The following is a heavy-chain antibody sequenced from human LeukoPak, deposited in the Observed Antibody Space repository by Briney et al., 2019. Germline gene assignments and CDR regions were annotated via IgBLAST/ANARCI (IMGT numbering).Heavy chain of an antibody. CDR3: ARGVSSGWYVFDY. CDR1: GFTFSSYW. D-gene: IGHD6-19*01. V-gene: IGHV3-7*03. Sequence: GGSLRLSCAASGFTFSSYWMSWVRQAPGKGLEWVAKIKQDGSEKYYVDSVKGRFTISRDNAENSLYLQMNSLRAEDTAVYYCARGVSSGWYVFDYWGQGTLVTVSS. J-gene: IGHJ4*02. CDR2: IKQDGSEK.